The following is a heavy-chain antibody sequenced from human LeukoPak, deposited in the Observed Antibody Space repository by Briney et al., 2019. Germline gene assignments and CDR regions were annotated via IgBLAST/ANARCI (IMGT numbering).Heavy chain of an antibody. Sequence: PSQTLSLTWAVSGGSISSGGYSWSWIQQPPGKGLEWIGYIYHSGSTYYNPSLKSRVTISVDRSKNQFSLKLSSVTAADTAVYYCAREGYGDSPSYYFDYWGQGTLVTVSS. J-gene: IGHJ4*02. V-gene: IGHV4-30-2*01. CDR2: IYHSGST. D-gene: IGHD4-17*01. CDR3: AREGYGDSPSYYFDY. CDR1: GGSISSGGYS.